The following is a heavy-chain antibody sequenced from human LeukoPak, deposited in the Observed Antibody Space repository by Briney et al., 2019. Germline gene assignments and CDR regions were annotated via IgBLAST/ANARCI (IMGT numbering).Heavy chain of an antibody. V-gene: IGHV3-48*03. D-gene: IGHD5-18*01. CDR3: AKVVSGYSYGYRDDAFDI. J-gene: IGHJ3*02. Sequence: GGSLRLSCAASGFTFSSYEMNWVRQAPGKGLEWVSYISSSGSTIYYADSVKGRFTISRDNSKNTLYLQMNSLRAEDTAVYYCAKVVSGYSYGYRDDAFDIWGQGTMVTVSS. CDR2: ISSSGSTI. CDR1: GFTFSSYE.